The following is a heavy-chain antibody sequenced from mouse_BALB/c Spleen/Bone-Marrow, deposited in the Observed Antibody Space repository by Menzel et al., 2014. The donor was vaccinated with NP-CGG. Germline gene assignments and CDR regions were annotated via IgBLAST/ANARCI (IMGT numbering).Heavy chain of an antibody. CDR1: GYTFTSYW. V-gene: IGHV1-69*02. D-gene: IGHD2-3*01. Sequence: GAELVKPGASVKLSCKASGYTFTSYWMHWVKQRPGQGLEWIGEIDPSDSYTNYNQKFKGKATLTVDKSSSTAYMQLSSLTSEDSAVYFCARWLLRYYAMDDWGQGTSVTVSS. CDR2: IDPSDSYT. J-gene: IGHJ4*01. CDR3: ARWLLRYYAMDD.